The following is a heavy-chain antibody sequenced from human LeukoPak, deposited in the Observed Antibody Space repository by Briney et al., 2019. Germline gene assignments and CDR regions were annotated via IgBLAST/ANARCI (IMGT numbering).Heavy chain of an antibody. CDR2: IYHSGST. Sequence: SETLSLTCAVSGYSISSSYYWGWIRQPPGKGLEWIGSIYHSGSTYYNPSLKSRVTISVDTSKNQFSLKLSSVTAADTAVYYCARRYTVTTFFDYWGQGTLVTVSS. CDR1: GYSISSSYY. V-gene: IGHV4-38-2*01. CDR3: ARRYTVTTFFDY. J-gene: IGHJ4*02. D-gene: IGHD4-11*01.